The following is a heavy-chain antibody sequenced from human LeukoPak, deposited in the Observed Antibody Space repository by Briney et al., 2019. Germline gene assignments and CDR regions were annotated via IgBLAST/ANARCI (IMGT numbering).Heavy chain of an antibody. CDR3: AKDYYDSSGYYLTDY. CDR1: DFSFIAYA. Sequence: GGSLRLSCAASDFSFIAYAMSWVRQAPGKGLEWVSGIGGSGSYSYYSDSVKGRFTISRDNSKNTLYLQMTRLRPEDTALYYCAKDYYDSSGYYLTDYWGQGTLVTVSS. V-gene: IGHV3-23*01. D-gene: IGHD3-22*01. CDR2: IGGSGSYS. J-gene: IGHJ4*02.